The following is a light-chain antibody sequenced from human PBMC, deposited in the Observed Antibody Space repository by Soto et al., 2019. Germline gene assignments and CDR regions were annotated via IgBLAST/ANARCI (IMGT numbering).Light chain of an antibody. CDR3: QQYNTYPYS. J-gene: IGKJ2*01. CDR2: KAS. CDR1: QTISSW. V-gene: IGKV1-5*03. Sequence: DIQMTQSPSTLSASVGDRLTITCRASQTISSWLAWYQQRPGRAPKLLIYKASSLEGGVPSRFSGSGSGTEFTLTISSLQPDDFATYYCQQYNTYPYSFGQGTKWISN.